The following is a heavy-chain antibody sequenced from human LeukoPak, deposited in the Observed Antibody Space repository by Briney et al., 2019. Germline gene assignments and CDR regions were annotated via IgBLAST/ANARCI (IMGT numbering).Heavy chain of an antibody. V-gene: IGHV3-49*04. D-gene: IGHD5-18*01. CDR2: IRGKAYGETP. J-gene: IGHJ4*02. CDR3: TRVGYSYGYLYYFGY. CDR1: GFSFGAYL. Sequence: GGSLRLSCTASGFSFGAYLISWVRQAPGQGLEWVGYIRGKAYGETPEYAASVKGRFTISRDDSKSIAYLQMNSLKTEDTAVYYCTRVGYSYGYLYYFGYWSQGTLVTVSS.